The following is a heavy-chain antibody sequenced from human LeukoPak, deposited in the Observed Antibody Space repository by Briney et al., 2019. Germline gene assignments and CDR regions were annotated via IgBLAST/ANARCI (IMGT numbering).Heavy chain of an antibody. J-gene: IGHJ4*02. CDR1: GFTFSNAY. V-gene: IGHV3-15*07. Sequence: GGSLRLSCAASGFTFSNAYMNWVRQAPGKGLEWVGRIKPKTDGETTEYAVPVKYRFSISRDDSKSMMYLQMKSLKTKDTAVYYCITPLPYSAQGGQGTLVTVSS. CDR2: IKPKTDGETT. D-gene: IGHD2-21*01. CDR3: ITPLPYSAQ.